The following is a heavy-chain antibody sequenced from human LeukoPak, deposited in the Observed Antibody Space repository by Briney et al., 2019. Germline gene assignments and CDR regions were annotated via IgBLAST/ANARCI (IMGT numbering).Heavy chain of an antibody. CDR2: IYYSGST. V-gene: IGHV4-39*01. D-gene: IGHD4-17*01. Sequence: SETLSLTCTVSGGSISSSSYYWGWIRQPPGKGLEWIGSIYYSGSTYYNPSLKSRVTISVDTSKNQFSLKLSSVTAADTAVYYCARRAALTVTIHYYYGMDVWGQGTTVTVSS. J-gene: IGHJ6*02. CDR3: ARRAALTVTIHYYYGMDV. CDR1: GGSISSSSYY.